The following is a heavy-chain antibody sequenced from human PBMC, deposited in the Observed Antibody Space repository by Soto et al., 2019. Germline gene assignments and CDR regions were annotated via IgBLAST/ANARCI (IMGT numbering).Heavy chain of an antibody. Sequence: EVQLLESGGGLVQPGGSLRLSCAASGFTFSSYAMSWVRQATGKGLEWVSAISGSGGSTYYADSVKGRFTISRDNSKNTLYLQMNSLRSEDTAVYYCAKEGTRPGDYFDYWGQGTLVTVSS. V-gene: IGHV3-23*01. CDR3: AKEGTRPGDYFDY. CDR1: GFTFSSYA. D-gene: IGHD2-8*01. CDR2: ISGSGGST. J-gene: IGHJ4*02.